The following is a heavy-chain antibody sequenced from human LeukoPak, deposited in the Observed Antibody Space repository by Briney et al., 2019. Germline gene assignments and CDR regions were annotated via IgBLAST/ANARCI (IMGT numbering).Heavy chain of an antibody. CDR2: IKQDGSEK. Sequence: GGSLRLSCAASGFTFSSYWMSWVRQAPGKGLEWVANIKQDGSEKYYVDSVKGRLTISRDNAKNSLYLQMNSLRAEDTAVYYCARDLIQLWLRGFIGYWGQGTLVTVSS. CDR3: ARDLIQLWLRGFIGY. CDR1: GFTFSSYW. J-gene: IGHJ4*02. D-gene: IGHD5-18*01. V-gene: IGHV3-7*01.